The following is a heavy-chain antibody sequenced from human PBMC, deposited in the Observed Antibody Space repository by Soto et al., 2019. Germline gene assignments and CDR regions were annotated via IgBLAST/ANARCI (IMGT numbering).Heavy chain of an antibody. CDR1: GFTLSSYA. J-gene: IGHJ6*02. Sequence: EVQLVESGGGLVQPGGYLRISCTASGFTLSSYAMHWVRQAPGKGLEYVSAISSNGDSTYYANSVKGRFTISRDNSQNPLYLQMGSLRDEDMAVYYCARESGGEWELPFYYYGMDVWGQGTTVTVSS. CDR3: ARESGGEWELPFYYYGMDV. D-gene: IGHD1-26*01. V-gene: IGHV3-64*01. CDR2: ISSNGDST.